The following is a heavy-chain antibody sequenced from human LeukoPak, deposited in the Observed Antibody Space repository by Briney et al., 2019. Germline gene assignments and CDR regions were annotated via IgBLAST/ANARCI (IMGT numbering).Heavy chain of an antibody. CDR3: ARVWTGDILTGYYNYYFDY. D-gene: IGHD3-9*01. CDR1: GDSISSASYS. V-gene: IGHV4-30-4*07. J-gene: IGHJ4*02. Sequence: SETLSLTCAVSGDSISSASYSWSWIRQPPGKGLEWIGYIYYSGSSYYNPSLKSRVSMSVDTSKNQFSLKLSSVTAADTAVYYCARVWTGDILTGYYNYYFDYWGQGTLVTVSS. CDR2: IYYSGSS.